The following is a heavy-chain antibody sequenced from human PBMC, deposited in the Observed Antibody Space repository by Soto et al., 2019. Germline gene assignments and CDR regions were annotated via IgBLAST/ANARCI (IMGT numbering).Heavy chain of an antibody. CDR2: IKQDGSET. Sequence: PGGSLRLSCVASGFTLSSFWMTWVRQAPGKGLEWVASIKQDGSETYYVDSVKGRFTISRDNPKNTLYLQMNSLRVGDTGVYYCARPPHGMDVWGPGTTVTVSS. V-gene: IGHV3-7*03. CDR1: GFTLSSFW. J-gene: IGHJ6*02. CDR3: ARPPHGMDV.